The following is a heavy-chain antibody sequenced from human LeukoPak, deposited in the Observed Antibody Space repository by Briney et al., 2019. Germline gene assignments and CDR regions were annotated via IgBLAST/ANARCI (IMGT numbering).Heavy chain of an antibody. CDR1: GFTFSSYW. Sequence: GGSLRLSCAASGFTFSSYWMSWVRQAPGKGLEWVANIKQDGSEKYYVDSVKGRFTISRDNAKNSLYLQMNSLRAEDTAVYYCARDYDSSGYSISEGGWFDPWGQGTLVTVSS. CDR2: IKQDGSEK. CDR3: ARDYDSSGYSISEGGWFDP. J-gene: IGHJ5*02. V-gene: IGHV3-7*01. D-gene: IGHD3-22*01.